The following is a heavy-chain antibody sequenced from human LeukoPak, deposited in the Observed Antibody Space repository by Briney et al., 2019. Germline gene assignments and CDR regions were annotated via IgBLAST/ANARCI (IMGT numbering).Heavy chain of an antibody. CDR1: GYTFTSYG. CDR3: ARGLGRSSTLRDY. D-gene: IGHD6-13*01. J-gene: IGHJ4*02. Sequence: ASVKVSRKASGYTFTSYGISGVRQAPAQGREGMGWNSAYNGNTNYAQKLEGRVTMTTDTSTSTAYMELGSLRSDGTGVYYCARGLGRSSTLRDYWGQGALVTVSS. V-gene: IGHV1-18*01. CDR2: NSAYNGNT.